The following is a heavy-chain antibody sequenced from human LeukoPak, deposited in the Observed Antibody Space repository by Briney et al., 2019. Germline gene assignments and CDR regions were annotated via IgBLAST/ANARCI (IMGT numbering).Heavy chain of an antibody. V-gene: IGHV3-49*04. CDR3: TREVDSHYYDSSGPDY. CDR1: GFTFSSYW. CDR2: IRSKAYGGTT. Sequence: GGSLRLSCAASGFTFSSYWMHWVRQAPGKGLEWVGFIRSKAYGGTTEYAASVKGRFTISRDDSKSIAYLQMNSLKTEDTAVYYCTREVDSHYYDSSGPDYWGQGTLVTVSS. D-gene: IGHD3-22*01. J-gene: IGHJ4*02.